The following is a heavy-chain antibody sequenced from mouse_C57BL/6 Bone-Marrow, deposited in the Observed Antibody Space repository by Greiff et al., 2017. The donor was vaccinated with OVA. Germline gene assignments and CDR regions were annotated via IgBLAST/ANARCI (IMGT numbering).Heavy chain of an antibody. CDR2: INPSNGGT. Sequence: VQLQQPGTELVKPGASVKLSCKASGYTFTSYWMHWVKQRPGQGLEWIGNINPSNGGTNYNEKFKSKATLTVDTSSSTAYMQLSSLTSEDSAVYYCARFEVLRLARFAYWGQGTLVTGSA. J-gene: IGHJ3*01. D-gene: IGHD1-2*01. CDR1: GYTFTSYW. CDR3: ARFEVLRLARFAY. V-gene: IGHV1-53*01.